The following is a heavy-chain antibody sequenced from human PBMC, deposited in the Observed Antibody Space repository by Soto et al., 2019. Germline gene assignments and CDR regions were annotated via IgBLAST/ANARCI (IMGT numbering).Heavy chain of an antibody. J-gene: IGHJ6*02. D-gene: IGHD3-10*01. CDR2: IYYSGST. Sequence: SETLSLTCSVSGGSISSSSYYWGWIRQPPGKGLEWIGSIYYSGSTYYNPSLKSRVTISVDTSKNQFSLKLSSVTAADTAVYYCARPVSDPYYYYGMDVWGQGTTVTVSS. CDR3: ARPVSDPYYYYGMDV. V-gene: IGHV4-39*01. CDR1: GGSISSSSYY.